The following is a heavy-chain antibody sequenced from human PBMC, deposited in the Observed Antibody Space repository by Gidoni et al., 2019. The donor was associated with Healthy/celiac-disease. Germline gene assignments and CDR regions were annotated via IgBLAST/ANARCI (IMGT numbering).Heavy chain of an antibody. CDR3: ARRSRRSIAAAGTFDY. CDR1: GGSFSGYY. CDR2: INHSGST. V-gene: IGHV4-34*01. J-gene: IGHJ4*02. Sequence: QVQLQQWGAGLLKPSATLSLTCAVYGGSFSGYYWSWLRQPPGKGLEWIGEINHSGSTNYNPSLRSRVTISVDTSKNQFSLKLSSVTAADTAVYYCARRSRRSIAAAGTFDYWGQGTLVTVSS. D-gene: IGHD6-13*01.